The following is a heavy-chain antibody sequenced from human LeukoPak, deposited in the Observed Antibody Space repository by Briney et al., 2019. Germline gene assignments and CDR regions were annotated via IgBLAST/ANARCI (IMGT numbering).Heavy chain of an antibody. CDR3: ARDPGSYGYYFDY. J-gene: IGHJ4*02. CDR1: GGSISSYY. CDR2: ICYSGST. V-gene: IGHV4-59*01. D-gene: IGHD5-18*01. Sequence: PSETLSLTCTVSGGSISSYYWSWIRQPPGKGLEWIGYICYSGSTNYNPSLKSRVTISVDTSKNQFSLKLSSVTAADTAVYYCARDPGSYGYYFDYRGQGTLVTVSS.